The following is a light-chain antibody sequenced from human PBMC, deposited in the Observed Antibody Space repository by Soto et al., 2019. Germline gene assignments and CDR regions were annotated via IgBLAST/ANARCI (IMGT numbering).Light chain of an antibody. CDR2: GAS. CDR1: QSVSSSY. J-gene: IGKJ1*01. Sequence: EIVLTQSPGTLSLSPGERATLSCRASQSVSSSYLAWYQQKPGQAPRLLIYGASIRATGIPDRFGGSGSATVFPLTISILEPEDFAVYYCQHYGSSSTFGQGTKVEIK. V-gene: IGKV3-20*01. CDR3: QHYGSSST.